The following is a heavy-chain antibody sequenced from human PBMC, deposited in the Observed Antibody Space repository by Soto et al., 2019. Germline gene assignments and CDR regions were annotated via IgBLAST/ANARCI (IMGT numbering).Heavy chain of an antibody. CDR3: ARDHDMLDSPPRPPQFYNGMEV. Sequence: PSETLSLTCSVSGGSVSSFSYYWSWIRQPPGRRPEWIGYIHHSGATRYNPSLNDRVSISLDTSKNHLALKLNSVTAADTAVYYCARDHDMLDSPPRPPQFYNGMEVWGQGTTVTV. D-gene: IGHD1-1*01. V-gene: IGHV4-61*03. CDR1: GGSVSSFSYY. CDR2: IHHSGAT. J-gene: IGHJ6*01.